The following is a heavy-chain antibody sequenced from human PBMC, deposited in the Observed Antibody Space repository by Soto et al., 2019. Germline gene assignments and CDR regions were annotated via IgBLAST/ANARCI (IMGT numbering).Heavy chain of an antibody. V-gene: IGHV3-23*01. CDR2: ITGSGGGT. CDR3: AKGYGDRLYYYYGLDV. D-gene: IGHD4-17*01. J-gene: IGHJ6*02. Sequence: GGSLGLSCAASGFTFSSYAMSWVRQAPGKGLEWVSSITGSGGGTYYADSVKGRFTISRDSSKNTLFLQMNSLRAEDTAVYYCAKGYGDRLYYYYGLDVWGQGTTVTVSS. CDR1: GFTFSSYA.